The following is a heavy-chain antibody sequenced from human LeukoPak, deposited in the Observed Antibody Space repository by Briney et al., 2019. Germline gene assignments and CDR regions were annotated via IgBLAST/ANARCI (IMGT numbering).Heavy chain of an antibody. J-gene: IGHJ4*02. V-gene: IGHV4-39*01. CDR3: ARRVISQQPYFDY. Sequence: PSETLSLTCTVSGGSISSSSYYWGWIRQPPGKGLEWIGSIYYSGSTYYNPSLKSRVTISVDTSKNQFSLKLSSVTAADTAVYYCARRVISQQPYFDYWGQGTLVTVSS. CDR2: IYYSGST. D-gene: IGHD6-13*01. CDR1: GGSISSSSYY.